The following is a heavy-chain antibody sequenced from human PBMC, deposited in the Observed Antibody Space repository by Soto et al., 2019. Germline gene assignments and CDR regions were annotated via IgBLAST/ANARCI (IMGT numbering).Heavy chain of an antibody. J-gene: IGHJ6*02. CDR2: IYHSGST. Sequence: SETLSLTCAVSGGSISSSNWWSWVRQPPGKGLEWIGEIYHSGSTNYNPSLKSRVTISVDKSKNQFCLKLSSVTAAYTAVDYCARHPVAGTEYYYDGMDVWGQGTTVTVSS. CDR3: ARHPVAGTEYYYDGMDV. V-gene: IGHV4-4*02. D-gene: IGHD6-19*01. CDR1: GGSISSSNW.